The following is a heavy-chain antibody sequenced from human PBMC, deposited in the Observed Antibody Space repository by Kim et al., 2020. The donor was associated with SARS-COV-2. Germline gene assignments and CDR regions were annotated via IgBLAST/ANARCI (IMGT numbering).Heavy chain of an antibody. J-gene: IGHJ4*02. CDR2: ISGSGGST. Sequence: GGSLRLSCAASGFTFSSYAMSWVRQAPGKGLEWVSAISGSGGSTYYADSVKGRFTISRDNSKNTLYLQMNSLRAEDTAVYYCAKDKLRYFDWSYFDYWGQGTLVSVSS. CDR3: AKDKLRYFDWSYFDY. CDR1: GFTFSSYA. D-gene: IGHD3-9*01. V-gene: IGHV3-23*01.